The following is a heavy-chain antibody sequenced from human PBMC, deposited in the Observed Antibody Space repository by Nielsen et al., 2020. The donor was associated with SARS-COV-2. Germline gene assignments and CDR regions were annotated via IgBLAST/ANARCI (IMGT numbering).Heavy chain of an antibody. CDR1: GFTFSSYG. CDR2: ISYDGSNK. D-gene: IGHD2-2*01. J-gene: IGHJ4*02. V-gene: IGHV3-30*18. Sequence: GESLKISCAASGFTFSSYGMHWVRQAPGKGLEWVAVISYDGSNKYYADSVKGRFTISRDNSKNTLYLQMNSLRAEDTAVYYCAKDLSCSSTSCYPRPDYWGQGTLVTVSS. CDR3: AKDLSCSSTSCYPRPDY.